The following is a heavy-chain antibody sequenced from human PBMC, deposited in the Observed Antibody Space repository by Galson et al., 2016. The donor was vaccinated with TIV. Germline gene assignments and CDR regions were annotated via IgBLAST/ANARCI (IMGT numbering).Heavy chain of an antibody. CDR1: GYTFTGYY. J-gene: IGHJ4*02. CDR3: ARDLDSTVTAPFDY. CDR2: NNTNSGDT. D-gene: IGHD4-17*01. V-gene: IGHV1-2*02. Sequence: SVKVSCKASGYTFTGYYMHWVRQAPGQGLEWMGWNNTNSGDTNYAQNFQDRVTMTRDTSIRTAYMELSRLKSDDTAVYYCARDLDSTVTAPFDYWGQGTLVTISS.